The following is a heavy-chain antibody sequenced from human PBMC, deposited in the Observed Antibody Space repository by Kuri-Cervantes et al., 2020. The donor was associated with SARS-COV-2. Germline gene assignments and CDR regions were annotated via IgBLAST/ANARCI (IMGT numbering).Heavy chain of an antibody. Sequence: GGSLRLSCAPSGFTFSSYWMSWVRQAPGKGLEWVANIKQDGSEKYYVDSVKGRFTISRDNAKNSLYLQMNSLRAEDTAVYYCAREAFGYCSGGSCYSHYWGQGTLVTVSS. CDR3: AREAFGYCSGGSCYSHY. D-gene: IGHD2-15*01. V-gene: IGHV3-7*01. J-gene: IGHJ4*02. CDR2: IKQDGSEK. CDR1: GFTFSSYW.